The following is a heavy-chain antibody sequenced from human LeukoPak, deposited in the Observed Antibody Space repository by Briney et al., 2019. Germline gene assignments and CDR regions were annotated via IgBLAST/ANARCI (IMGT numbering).Heavy chain of an antibody. V-gene: IGHV2-70*04. CDR3: ARVRRYDLDY. J-gene: IGHJ4*02. CDR1: GFSLTTNGMR. Sequence: ESGPTLVNPTQTRTLTCTFSGFSLTTNGMRVSWIRQSPGKALEWLVRIDWDDDKFYSTSLKTRLPISQHTSKNQVILTMTTMDPVDTATYYCARVRRYDLDYWGQGILVTVSS. D-gene: IGHD1-1*01. CDR2: IDWDDDK.